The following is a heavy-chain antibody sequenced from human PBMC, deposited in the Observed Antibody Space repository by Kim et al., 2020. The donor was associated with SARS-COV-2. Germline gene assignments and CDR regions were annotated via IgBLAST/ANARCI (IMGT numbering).Heavy chain of an antibody. J-gene: IGHJ5*02. V-gene: IGHV3-74*01. CDR3: ASGTFQQEFDP. CDR1: GFTFSNYW. Sequence: GGSLRLSCEASGFTFSNYWMNWVRQGPGKGLVWVSRINSDGGDTHYADSVKGRFTISRDNAENTRHLQLNSLGVEDTAIYYCASGTFQQEFDPWGQETLVTVSS. CDR2: INSDGGDT.